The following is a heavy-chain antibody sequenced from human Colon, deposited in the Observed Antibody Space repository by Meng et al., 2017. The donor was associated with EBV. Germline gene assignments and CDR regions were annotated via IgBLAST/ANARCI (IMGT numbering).Heavy chain of an antibody. D-gene: IGHD3-10*01. CDR1: GSPSSSGGYY. Sequence: RHGLLHPSQPLSSTCPVFGSPSSSGGYYWSWIRQHPGKGLEWIGYIHDSGSTYYYPSLKSRVTISADTSKNQFSLKLSSVTAADTAVYYCARASYGSGSPLGESWFDPWGQGTLVTVSS. V-gene: IGHV4-31*03. CDR3: ARASYGSGSPLGESWFDP. CDR2: IHDSGST. J-gene: IGHJ5*02.